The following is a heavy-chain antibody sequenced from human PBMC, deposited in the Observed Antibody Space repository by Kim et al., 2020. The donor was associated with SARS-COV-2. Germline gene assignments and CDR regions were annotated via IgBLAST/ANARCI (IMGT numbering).Heavy chain of an antibody. D-gene: IGHD3-22*01. Sequence: GGSLRLSCAASGFTFSSYAMSWVRQAPGKGLEWVSAISGSGGSTYYADSVKGRFTISRDNSKNTLYLQMNSLRAEDTAVYYCAKWYYYYSSGPHVSPFDYWGEGTLFTASP. CDR1: GFTFSSYA. V-gene: IGHV3-23*01. CDR2: ISGSGGST. CDR3: AKWYYYYSSGPHVSPFDY. J-gene: IGHJ4*02.